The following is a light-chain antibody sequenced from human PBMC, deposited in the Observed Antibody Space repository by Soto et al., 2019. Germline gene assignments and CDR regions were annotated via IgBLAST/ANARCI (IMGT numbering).Light chain of an antibody. CDR1: QSVSSSY. V-gene: IGKV3-20*01. Sequence: EIVLTQSPGTLSLSPGERATLSCRASQSVSSSYLAWYQQKPGQAPRLLIYGASSRATGIPDRFSGSGSGTDFTLTISRLEPEDFEVYYCHQFGYSPRTFGQGTKVDIK. J-gene: IGKJ1*01. CDR2: GAS. CDR3: HQFGYSPRT.